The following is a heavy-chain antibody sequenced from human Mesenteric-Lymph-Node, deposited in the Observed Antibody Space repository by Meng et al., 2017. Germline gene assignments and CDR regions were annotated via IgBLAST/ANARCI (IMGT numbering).Heavy chain of an antibody. D-gene: IGHD4-17*01. J-gene: IGHJ4*02. CDR1: GGSFSGYY. V-gene: IGHV4-34*01. Sequence: HVQLQQWGAGLLQPSETLSLTCAVYGGSFSGYYWSWIRQPPGKGLEWIGEIYHSGRTNYNPSVKSRVSMSVDKSQNHFSLRLSSVTAADTAVYYCTTLYGDSISWGQGTLVTVSS. CDR2: IYHSGRT. CDR3: TTLYGDSIS.